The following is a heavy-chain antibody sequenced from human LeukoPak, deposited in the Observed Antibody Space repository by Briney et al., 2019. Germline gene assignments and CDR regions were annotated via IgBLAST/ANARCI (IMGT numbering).Heavy chain of an antibody. CDR2: ISGSGGST. Sequence: GGSLRLSCVASGFTFSSYAMSWVRQAPGRGLEWVSAISGSGGSTYHANSVKGRFTISRDNSKNTLYLQINSLRAEDTAVYYCAKDSEYSSSKPYYFDYWGQGTLVTVSS. D-gene: IGHD6-6*01. CDR1: GFTFSSYA. V-gene: IGHV3-23*01. J-gene: IGHJ4*02. CDR3: AKDSEYSSSKPYYFDY.